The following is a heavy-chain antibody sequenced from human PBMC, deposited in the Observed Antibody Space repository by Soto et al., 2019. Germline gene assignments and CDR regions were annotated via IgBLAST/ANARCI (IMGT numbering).Heavy chain of an antibody. CDR2: ITSSSSYT. CDR1: GFTFSTYN. J-gene: IGHJ6*02. Sequence: GGSLRLSCAASGFTFSTYNMNWVRQAPGKELEWVSSITSSSSYTYYADSVKGRFTISRDNAKNSLYLQINSLRAEDTAVYFCASSGYCSSTSCLPSYYYYYGMDVWGQGTTVTVSS. V-gene: IGHV3-21*01. CDR3: ASSGYCSSTSCLPSYYYYYGMDV. D-gene: IGHD2-2*03.